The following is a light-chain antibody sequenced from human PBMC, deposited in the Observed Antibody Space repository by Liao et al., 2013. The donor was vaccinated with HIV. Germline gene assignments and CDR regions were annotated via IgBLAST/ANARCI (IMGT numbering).Light chain of an antibody. V-gene: IGLV3-25*03. CDR2: QDY. CDR1: NLGDKY. CDR3: QSADSSGTWV. J-gene: IGLJ3*02. Sequence: SYELTQPPSVSVSPGQTASVTCSGDNLGDKYVCWYQQKPGQSPLLVIYQDYRRPSGIPERFSGSSSGTTVTLTISGVQAEDEADYYCQSADSSGTWVFGGGTKLTVL.